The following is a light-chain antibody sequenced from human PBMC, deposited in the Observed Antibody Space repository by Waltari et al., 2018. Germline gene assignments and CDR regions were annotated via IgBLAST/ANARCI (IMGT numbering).Light chain of an antibody. CDR2: SNS. CDR3: QSYVSTHVI. CDR1: SSNTGAGHD. V-gene: IGLV1-40*01. Sequence: QSVLTQPASMSGAPGQRVTISCTGSSSNTGAGHDFHWDQFLPRAAPRLLIYSNSHRPSGVPGRFSGSRSGSSASLVITGLQTEDEATYYCQSYVSTHVIFGGGTLLTVL. J-gene: IGLJ2*01.